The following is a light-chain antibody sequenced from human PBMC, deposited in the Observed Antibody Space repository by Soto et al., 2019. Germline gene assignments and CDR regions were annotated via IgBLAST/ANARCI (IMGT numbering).Light chain of an antibody. Sequence: EVVLTQSPGTLSLSPGERATLSCRASQSVYTNYLAWYQQISGQAPRLLIYGASRRATGIPDRFSGSGSGTDCALTISRLEPEYCAVDYCQHYGSSPPVYTFGQGTKLEIK. CDR3: QHYGSSPPVYT. V-gene: IGKV3-20*01. J-gene: IGKJ2*01. CDR1: QSVYTNY. CDR2: GAS.